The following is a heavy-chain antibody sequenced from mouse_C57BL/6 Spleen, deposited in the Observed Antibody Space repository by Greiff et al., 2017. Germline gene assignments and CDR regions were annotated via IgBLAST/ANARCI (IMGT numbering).Heavy chain of an antibody. CDR2: ISSGNSTI. J-gene: IGHJ2*01. V-gene: IGHV5-17*01. D-gene: IGHD6-1*01. CDR1: GFTFSDYG. CDR3: ARGSASFDY. Sequence: EVQLVESGGGLVKPGGSLKLSCAASGFTFSDYGLHWVRQAPEKGLEWVAYISSGNSTIDYADTVKGRFTISRDNAKNTLFLHLTRLRSEDTAMYYCARGSASFDYWGQGTTLTVSS.